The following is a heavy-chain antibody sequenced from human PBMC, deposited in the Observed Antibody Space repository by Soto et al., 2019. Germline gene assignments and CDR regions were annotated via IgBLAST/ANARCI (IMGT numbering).Heavy chain of an antibody. D-gene: IGHD6-13*01. V-gene: IGHV1-8*01. CDR3: ARGADPYSPYYYYMDV. CDR1: GYTFTSYD. CDR2: MNPNSGNT. Sequence: QVQLVQSGAEVKKPGASAKVSCKASGYTFTSYDINWVRQATGQGLEWMGWMNPNSGNTGYAQKFQGRVTMTRNTSISTAYMELSSLRSEDTAVYYCARGADPYSPYYYYMDVWGKGTTVTVSS. J-gene: IGHJ6*03.